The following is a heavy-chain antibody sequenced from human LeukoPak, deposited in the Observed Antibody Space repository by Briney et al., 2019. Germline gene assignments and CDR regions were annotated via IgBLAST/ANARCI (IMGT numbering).Heavy chain of an antibody. J-gene: IGHJ3*02. V-gene: IGHV3-74*01. CDR2: IHSDGSTT. Sequence: PSGGSLRLSCAASGFTFSSYLMHWVRQAPGKGLVWVSRIHSDGSTTYYADSVKGRFTISRDNAKNTLYLRMNSLRAEDTAVYYCARAGTALVAFDIWGQGTMVTVSS. CDR3: ARAGTALVAFDI. CDR1: GFTFSSYL. D-gene: IGHD5-18*01.